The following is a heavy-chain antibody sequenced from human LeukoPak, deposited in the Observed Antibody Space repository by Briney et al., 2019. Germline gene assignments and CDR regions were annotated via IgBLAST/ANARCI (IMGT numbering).Heavy chain of an antibody. Sequence: GGSLRLSCAASGFTFSSYSINWVRQAPGKGLEWVSSISSSSTYIYYADSVKGRFTISRGNAKNSLYLQMNSLRAEDTAVYYWARALGDSSGTDWGQGTLVTVSS. CDR1: GFTFSSYS. V-gene: IGHV3-21*01. J-gene: IGHJ4*02. CDR2: ISSSSTYI. D-gene: IGHD3-22*01. CDR3: ARALGDSSGTD.